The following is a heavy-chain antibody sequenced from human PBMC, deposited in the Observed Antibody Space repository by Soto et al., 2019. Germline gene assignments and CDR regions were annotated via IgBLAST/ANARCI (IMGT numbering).Heavy chain of an antibody. J-gene: IGHJ6*02. Sequence: PGGSLRLSCAASGFTFSSYGMHWVRQAPGKGLEWVAVIWYDGSNKYYADSVKGRFTITRDNSKNTLYLQMNSLRAEDTAVYYCARVPPYYAFWSGYQHYGMDVWGQGTTVTVSS. CDR1: GFTFSSYG. D-gene: IGHD3-3*01. CDR2: IWYDGSNK. V-gene: IGHV3-33*01. CDR3: ARVPPYYAFWSGYQHYGMDV.